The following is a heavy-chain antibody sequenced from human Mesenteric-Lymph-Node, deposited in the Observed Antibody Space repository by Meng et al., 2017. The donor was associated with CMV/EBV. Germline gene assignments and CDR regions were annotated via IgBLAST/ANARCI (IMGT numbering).Heavy chain of an antibody. CDR3: AKIERRAGRFSAMDV. CDR1: GFTVSSNY. D-gene: IGHD1-1*01. Sequence: GESLKISCAASGFTVSSNYMSWVRQAPGKGLEWVSVIYSGGGGPYYGDSVKGRFTITSDNSKDTVYLQMNSLRAEDTAVYYCAKIERRAGRFSAMDVWGQGTTVTVSS. V-gene: IGHV3-23*03. CDR2: IYSGGGGP. J-gene: IGHJ6*02.